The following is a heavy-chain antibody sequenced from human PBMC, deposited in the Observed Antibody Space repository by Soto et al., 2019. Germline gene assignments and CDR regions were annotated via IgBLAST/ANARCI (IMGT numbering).Heavy chain of an antibody. CDR3: ARKYSGTGSSIFVLIVRGTDFDF. D-gene: IGHD2-21*01. J-gene: IGHJ4*02. Sequence: SETLSLTCTVSGGSISSYYWSWIRQPPGKGREWIGYIYYSGRTNYNTSLKSQVTISVDTSKNQFSLKLNSVTAADTAVYYYARKYSGTGSSIFVLIVRGTDFDFWGQGTLVTVSS. V-gene: IGHV4-59*01. CDR2: IYYSGRT. CDR1: GGSISSYY.